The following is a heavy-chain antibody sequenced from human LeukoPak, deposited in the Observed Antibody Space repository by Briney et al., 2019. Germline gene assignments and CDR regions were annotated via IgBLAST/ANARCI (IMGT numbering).Heavy chain of an antibody. CDR2: ISWNSGSI. D-gene: IGHD6-6*01. CDR3: AKGGSSYAFDI. CDR1: GFTSDDYD. Sequence: PGRSLRLSCEASGFTSDDYDMHWVRHAPGKGLEWVSGISWNSGSIGYADSVKGRFTISRDNAKNSLYLQMNSLRAEDTALYYCAKGGSSYAFDIWGQGTMVTVSS. J-gene: IGHJ3*02. V-gene: IGHV3-9*02.